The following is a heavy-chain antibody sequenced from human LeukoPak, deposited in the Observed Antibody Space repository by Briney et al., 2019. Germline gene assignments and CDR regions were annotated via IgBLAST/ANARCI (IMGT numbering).Heavy chain of an antibody. J-gene: IGHJ4*02. CDR1: GFTFSSHY. CDR3: ARGAYSRYFDY. D-gene: IGHD6-13*01. V-gene: IGHV3-53*01. CDR2: IHSGGTT. Sequence: PGGSLRLSCAASGFTFSSHYMSWVRQAPGQGLECVSVIHSGGTTYHADSLKGRFTISRDNSKNTLYLQMNSLRAEDTAVYYCARGAYSRYFDYWGQGTLLTVSS.